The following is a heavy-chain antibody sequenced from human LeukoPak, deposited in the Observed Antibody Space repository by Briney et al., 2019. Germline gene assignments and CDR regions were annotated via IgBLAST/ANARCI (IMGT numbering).Heavy chain of an antibody. V-gene: IGHV4-34*01. Sequence: SETLSLTCAVYGGSFSGYYWSWIRQPPGKGLEWIGEINHSGSANYNPSLKSRVTISVDTSKNQFSLKLSSVTAADTAVYYCASKVGATLYWFDPWGQGTLVTVSS. J-gene: IGHJ5*02. D-gene: IGHD1-26*01. CDR3: ASKVGATLYWFDP. CDR2: INHSGSA. CDR1: GGSFSGYY.